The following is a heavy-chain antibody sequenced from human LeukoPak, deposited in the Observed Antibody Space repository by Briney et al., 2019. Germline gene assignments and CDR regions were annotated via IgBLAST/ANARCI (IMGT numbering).Heavy chain of an antibody. J-gene: IGHJ4*02. V-gene: IGHV3-15*01. CDR2: IRSKNDGGTI. CDR1: GFTFSNAW. CDR3: TTDRTMKGY. Sequence: PGGSLRLSCAASGFTFSNAWMAWVRQAPGKGLEWVGRIRSKNDGGTIGYAAPVKDRFTISRDDSKNTLCLQMNSLEIEDTAVYFCTTDRTMKGYWGQGTLVTVSS. D-gene: IGHD3-22*01.